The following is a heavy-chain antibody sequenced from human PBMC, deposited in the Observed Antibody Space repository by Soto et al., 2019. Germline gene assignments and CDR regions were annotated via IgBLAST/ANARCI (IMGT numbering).Heavy chain of an antibody. CDR2: ISAYNGNT. J-gene: IGHJ4*02. Sequence: VKVSCKASGYTFTSYGISWVRQAPGQGLEWMGWISAYNGNTNYAQKLQGRVTMTTDTSASTAYMELRSLRSDDTAVYYCAKLLLPSDYYDSSGIDYWGQGTLVTVSS. V-gene: IGHV1-18*04. CDR1: GYTFTSYG. D-gene: IGHD3-22*01. CDR3: AKLLLPSDYYDSSGIDY.